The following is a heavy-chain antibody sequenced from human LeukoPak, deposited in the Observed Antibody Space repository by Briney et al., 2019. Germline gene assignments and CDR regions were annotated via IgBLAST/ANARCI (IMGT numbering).Heavy chain of an antibody. J-gene: IGHJ2*01. CDR2: ISDSGGDT. CDR3: ARAPNSSDYSAGYWYFDL. Sequence: QPGGSLRLSCAASGFTFSSYAMNWVRQAPGKGLACVSTISDSGGDTYYADSVKGRFAISRDNSKNTLYLQMNSLRAEDTAVYYCARAPNSSDYSAGYWYFDLWGRGTLVTVSS. V-gene: IGHV3-23*01. D-gene: IGHD3-22*01. CDR1: GFTFSSYA.